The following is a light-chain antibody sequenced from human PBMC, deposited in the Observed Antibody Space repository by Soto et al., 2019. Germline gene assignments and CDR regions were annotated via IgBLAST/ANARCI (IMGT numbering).Light chain of an antibody. J-gene: IGLJ1*01. CDR3: CSYAGSSTFYV. CDR1: SSDVGSYNL. Sequence: QSVLTQPASVSGSPGQSITISCTGTSSDVGSYNLVSWYQQHPGKAPKLMIYEVSKRPSGVSNRFSGSKSGNTASLTISGLQAEDEADYYCCSYAGSSTFYVFGTGNKLTVL. V-gene: IGLV2-23*02. CDR2: EVS.